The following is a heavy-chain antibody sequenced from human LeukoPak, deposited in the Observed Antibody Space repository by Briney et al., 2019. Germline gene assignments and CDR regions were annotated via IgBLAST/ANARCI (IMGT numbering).Heavy chain of an antibody. D-gene: IGHD1-26*01. CDR3: ARGLFSGSPGFSYYFDY. J-gene: IGHJ4*02. CDR2: INWNGGST. Sequence: GGSLRLSCASSGFTFDDYGMSWVRQAPGKGLEWVSGINWNGGSTGYADSVKGRFTISRDNAKNSLYQQMNSLRVEDTALYYCARGLFSGSPGFSYYFDYWGQGTLVTVSS. V-gene: IGHV3-20*04. CDR1: GFTFDDYG.